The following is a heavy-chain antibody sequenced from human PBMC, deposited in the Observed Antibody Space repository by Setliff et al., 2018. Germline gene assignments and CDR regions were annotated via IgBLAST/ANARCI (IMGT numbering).Heavy chain of an antibody. V-gene: IGHV1-69*05. Sequence: SVKVSCKASGGTFSSYAISWVRQAPGQGLEWMGGIIPIFGTANYAQKFQGRVTITTDESTSTAYMELSSLRSGDTAVYYCARARFTVTTWGALDYWGQGTLVTVSS. CDR3: ARARFTVTTWGALDY. CDR2: IIPIFGTA. CDR1: GGTFSSYA. J-gene: IGHJ4*02. D-gene: IGHD4-17*01.